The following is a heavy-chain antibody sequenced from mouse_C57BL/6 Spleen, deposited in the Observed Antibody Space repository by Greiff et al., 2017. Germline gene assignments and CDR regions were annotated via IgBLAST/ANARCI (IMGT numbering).Heavy chain of an antibody. CDR3: ARTTTVVPYFDY. D-gene: IGHD1-1*01. J-gene: IGHJ2*01. V-gene: IGHV5-17*01. CDR2: ISSGSSTI. CDR1: GFTFSDYG. Sequence: EVKVEESGGGLVKPGGSLKLSCAASGFTFSDYGMHWVRQAPEKGLEWVAYISSGSSTIYYADTVKGRFTISRDNAKNTLFLQMTSLRSEDTAMYYCARTTTVVPYFDYWGQGTTLTVSS.